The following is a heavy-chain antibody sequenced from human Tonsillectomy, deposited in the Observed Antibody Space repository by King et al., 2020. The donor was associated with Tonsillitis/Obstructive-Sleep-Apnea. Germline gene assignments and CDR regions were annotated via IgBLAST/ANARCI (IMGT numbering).Heavy chain of an antibody. V-gene: IGHV1-46*01. Sequence: VQLVESGAEVKQPGASVKVSCKAYGYTFTRYYIHWVRQAPGQGLEWMGIINPSSGSTTYAQKFKGRLTMTSETSTSTVHMESTSLRFEDTAVYYCARDDKDDRYFDYWGQGTLVTVSS. CDR1: GYTFTRYY. CDR3: ARDDKDDRYFDY. D-gene: IGHD2-15*01. J-gene: IGHJ4*02. CDR2: INPSSGST.